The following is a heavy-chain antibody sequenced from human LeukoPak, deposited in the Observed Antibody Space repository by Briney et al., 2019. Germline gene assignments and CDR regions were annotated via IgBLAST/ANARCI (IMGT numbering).Heavy chain of an antibody. CDR2: IYSDGST. V-gene: IGHV3-66*01. D-gene: IGHD1-26*01. J-gene: IGHJ4*02. Sequence: GGSLRLSCAASGFTVSSNYMSWVRQAPGKGLEWVSIIYSDGSTYYADSVKGRFTISRDNAKNSLYLQMNSLRAEDTAVYYCARVGIVGATTGFDYWGQGTLVTVSS. CDR1: GFTVSSNY. CDR3: ARVGIVGATTGFDY.